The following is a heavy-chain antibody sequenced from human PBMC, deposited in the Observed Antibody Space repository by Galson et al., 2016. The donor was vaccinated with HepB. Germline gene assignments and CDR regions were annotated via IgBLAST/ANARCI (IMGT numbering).Heavy chain of an antibody. Sequence: SLRLSCAGSGFTFSNYGINWVRRAPGKGLEWVSYISSPSSTIYYADSVKGRFTISRDNAKNSAYLQMNNVRAEDTAIYYCVAGAGWLPDYWGQGTLVSVSS. CDR2: ISSPSSTI. J-gene: IGHJ4*02. V-gene: IGHV3-48*01. D-gene: IGHD6-19*01. CDR1: GFTFSNYG. CDR3: VAGAGWLPDY.